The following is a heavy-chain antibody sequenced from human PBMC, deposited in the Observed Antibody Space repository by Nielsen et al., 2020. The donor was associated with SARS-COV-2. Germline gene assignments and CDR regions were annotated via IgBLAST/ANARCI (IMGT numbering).Heavy chain of an antibody. CDR3: AREDIVVVVAATPYYYYGMDV. CDR1: GFTFDDYA. V-gene: IGHV3-9*01. D-gene: IGHD2-15*01. Sequence: SLKISCAASGFTFDDYAMHWVRQAPGKGLEWVSGISWNSGSIGYADSVKGRFTISRDNAKNSLYLQMNSLRAEDTAVYYCAREDIVVVVAATPYYYYGMDVWGQGTTVTVSS. J-gene: IGHJ6*02. CDR2: ISWNSGSI.